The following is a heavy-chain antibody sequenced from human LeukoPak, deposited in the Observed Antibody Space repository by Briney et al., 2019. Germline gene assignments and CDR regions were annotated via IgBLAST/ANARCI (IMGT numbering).Heavy chain of an antibody. J-gene: IGHJ4*02. CDR3: ARDRKYRCSSTSCSGGDY. V-gene: IGHV3-30-3*01. CDR2: ISYDGSNK. CDR1: GFTFSSYA. Sequence: GRSLRLSCAASGFTFSSYAMHWVRQAPGKGLEWVAVISYDGSNKYYADSVKGRFTISRDNSKNTLYLQMNSLRAEDTAVYYCARDRKYRCSSTSCSGGDYWGQGTPVTVSS. D-gene: IGHD2-2*01.